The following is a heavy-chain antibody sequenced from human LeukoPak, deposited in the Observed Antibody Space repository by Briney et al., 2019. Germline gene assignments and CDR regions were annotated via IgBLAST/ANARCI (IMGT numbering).Heavy chain of an antibody. Sequence: SETLSLTCAVYSGSFSGYYWSWIRQPPGKGLEWIGEINHSGSTNYNPSLKSRVTISVDISKNQVSLKLSSVTAAETAVYYCARVDSVLRYFDWPNAFDIWGQGTMVTFSS. CDR1: SGSFSGYY. J-gene: IGHJ3*02. D-gene: IGHD3-9*01. CDR3: ARVDSVLRYFDWPNAFDI. V-gene: IGHV4-34*01. CDR2: INHSGST.